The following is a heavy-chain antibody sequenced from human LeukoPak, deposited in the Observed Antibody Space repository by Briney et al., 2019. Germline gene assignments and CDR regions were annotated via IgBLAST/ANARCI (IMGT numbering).Heavy chain of an antibody. CDR3: ARSEGWDSSGWSSRAYYYYYMDV. D-gene: IGHD6-19*01. J-gene: IGHJ6*03. CDR1: GGTFSSSA. CDR2: IIPIFGTA. Sequence: GSSVKLSCKASGGTFSSSAISWVRQAPGQRLEWMGGIIPIFGTAKYAQKLQGRVTITTDESTSTAYMELSSLSSEDTAVYYCARSEGWDSSGWSSRAYYYYYMDVWGKGTTVTVSS. V-gene: IGHV1-69*05.